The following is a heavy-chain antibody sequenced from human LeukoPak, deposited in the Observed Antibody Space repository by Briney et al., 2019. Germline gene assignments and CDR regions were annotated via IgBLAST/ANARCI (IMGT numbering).Heavy chain of an antibody. Sequence: GGSLRLSCAASGFTFSSYAMSWVRQAPGKGLEWVSGISWNSGSIGYADSVKGRFTISRDNAKNSLYLQMNSLRAEDTALYYCAKDIGGSGNDAFDIWGQGTMVTVSS. CDR3: AKDIGGSGNDAFDI. J-gene: IGHJ3*02. D-gene: IGHD3-10*01. CDR1: GFTFSSYA. CDR2: ISWNSGSI. V-gene: IGHV3-9*01.